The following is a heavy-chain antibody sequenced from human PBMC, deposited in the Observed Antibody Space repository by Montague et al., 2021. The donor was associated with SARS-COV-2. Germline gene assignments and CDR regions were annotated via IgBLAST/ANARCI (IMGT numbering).Heavy chain of an antibody. D-gene: IGHD4-17*01. J-gene: IGHJ3*02. V-gene: IGHV4-39*01. CDR3: AMRGGALDAFDI. Sequence: SETLSLTCTVTGGSIRSSRSSSGWIPQPPRTGLDWIGSIYYRERTSYNPSLKSRVTISVDTSKNQFSLKLSSVTAADTAVYYCAMRGGALDAFDIWGQGTMVTVSS. CDR1: GGSIRSSRSS. CDR2: IYYRERT.